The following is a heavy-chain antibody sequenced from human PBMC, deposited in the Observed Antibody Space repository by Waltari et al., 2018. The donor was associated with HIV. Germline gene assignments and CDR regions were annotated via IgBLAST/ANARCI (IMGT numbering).Heavy chain of an antibody. CDR2: IYYSGST. D-gene: IGHD3-3*01. CDR1: GGSISSSSYY. J-gene: IGHJ4*02. Sequence: QLQLQESGPGLVKPSETLSLTCTVSGGSISSSSYYWGWIRQPPGKGLEWIGSIYYSGSTYYNPSLKSRVTISVDTSKNQFSLKLSSVTAADTAVYYCARHVLRFLEWLDSFDYWGQGTLVTVSS. CDR3: ARHVLRFLEWLDSFDY. V-gene: IGHV4-39*01.